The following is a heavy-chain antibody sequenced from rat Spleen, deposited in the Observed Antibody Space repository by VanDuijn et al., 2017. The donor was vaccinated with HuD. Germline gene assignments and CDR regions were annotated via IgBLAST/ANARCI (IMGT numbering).Heavy chain of an antibody. V-gene: IGHV4-2*01. CDR2: INTDSTTT. D-gene: IGHD4-3*01. J-gene: IGHJ2*01. CDR3: VREDRGVDY. CDR1: GFTFNNYW. Sequence: EVQLVESGGGLVQPGRSLKLSCVASGFTFNNYWMTWIRQAPGKGLEWVGEINTDSTTTKYAPSLKDKFTIYRDNAQNTLYLQMSKLGSEDTAIYYCVREDRGVDYWGQGVMVTVSS.